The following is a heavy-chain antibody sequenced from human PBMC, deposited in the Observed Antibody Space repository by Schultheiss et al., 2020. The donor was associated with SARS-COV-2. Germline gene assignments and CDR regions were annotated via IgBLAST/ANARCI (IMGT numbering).Heavy chain of an antibody. CDR2: ISYTGSP. V-gene: IGHV4-59*01. Sequence: SETLSLTCTVSSGSLIPYYWTWIRQPPGKGLEWIGYISYTGSPSYNPSLKSRVTISIDTSKNQFSLKLGSVTAADTAVYFCARATRVESFFSVRGGSFDFWGRGALVTVS. CDR1: SGSLIPYY. J-gene: IGHJ4*02. CDR3: ARATRVESFFSVRGGSFDF. D-gene: IGHD5-24*01.